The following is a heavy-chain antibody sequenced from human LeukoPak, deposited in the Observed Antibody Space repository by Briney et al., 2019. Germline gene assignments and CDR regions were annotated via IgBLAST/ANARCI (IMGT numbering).Heavy chain of an antibody. V-gene: IGHV3-23*01. D-gene: IGHD1-26*01. CDR1: GLTFSNYG. J-gene: IGHJ6*03. CDR3: AKEEGGTYYIYSYNRDV. Sequence: GGTLRLSCAASGLTFSNYGMSWVRQAPGKGLEWVSAISGSGGNTYYADSVKGRFTISRDNSKNTLYLQMNSLRAEATAVYYGAKEEGGTYYIYSYNRDVWGKGTRVTISS. CDR2: ISGSGGNT.